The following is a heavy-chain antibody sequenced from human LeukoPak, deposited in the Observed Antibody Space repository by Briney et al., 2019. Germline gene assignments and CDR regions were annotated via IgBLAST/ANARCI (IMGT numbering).Heavy chain of an antibody. CDR3: ARKIDSIHHFDD. Sequence: PSDTLSLTCAVSGXSISSSNGWGWIRQPPGKGLEWIGYIYHTGSTHYNPSLRSRATMSVDTSKNQFSLKLSSVTAVDTAVYFCARKIDSIHHFDDWGQGTLVTVSS. D-gene: IGHD3-22*01. CDR2: IYHTGST. CDR1: GXSISSSNG. J-gene: IGHJ4*02. V-gene: IGHV4-28*01.